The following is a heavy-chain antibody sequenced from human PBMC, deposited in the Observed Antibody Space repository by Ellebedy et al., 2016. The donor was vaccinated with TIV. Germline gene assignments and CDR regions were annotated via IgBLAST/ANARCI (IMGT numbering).Heavy chain of an antibody. Sequence: PGGSLRLSCAASGFTFSSYAMSWVRQAPGKGLEWVSAISGSGGSTYYADSVKGRFTISRDNSKNTLYLQMNSLRAEDTAVYYCARETTVSPYYYYGMDVWGQGTTVTVSS. J-gene: IGHJ6*02. D-gene: IGHD4-17*01. CDR1: GFTFSSYA. CDR2: ISGSGGST. CDR3: ARETTVSPYYYYGMDV. V-gene: IGHV3-23*01.